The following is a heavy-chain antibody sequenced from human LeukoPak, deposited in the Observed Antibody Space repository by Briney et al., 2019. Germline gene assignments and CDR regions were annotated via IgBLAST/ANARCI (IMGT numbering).Heavy chain of an antibody. CDR2: IGTAGEI. J-gene: IGHJ4*02. CDR3: ARVGRESYYYDSKSLDY. D-gene: IGHD3-22*01. Sequence: GGSLRLSCAASGFTFSSYDIHWVRQATGKGLEWVSGIGTAGEIYYPGSVKGRFTISRENAKNSLYLQMNSLRAGDTAVYYCARVGRESYYYDSKSLDYWGQGTLVTVSS. V-gene: IGHV3-13*01. CDR1: GFTFSSYD.